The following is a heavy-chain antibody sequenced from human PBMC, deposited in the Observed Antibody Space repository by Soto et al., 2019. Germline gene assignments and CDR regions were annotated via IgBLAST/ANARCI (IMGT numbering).Heavy chain of an antibody. CDR3: ARDRIAVDINYYYGMDV. D-gene: IGHD6-19*01. J-gene: IGHJ6*02. Sequence: PSQTLSLTCAISGDSVSSSTAAWNWIRQSPSRGLEWLGRTYYRSKWYNDYAVSVKSRITINSDTSKNQFSLHLNSVTPEDTAVYYCARDRIAVDINYYYGMDVWGQGTTVTVSS. V-gene: IGHV6-1*01. CDR2: TYYRSKWYN. CDR1: GDSVSSSTAA.